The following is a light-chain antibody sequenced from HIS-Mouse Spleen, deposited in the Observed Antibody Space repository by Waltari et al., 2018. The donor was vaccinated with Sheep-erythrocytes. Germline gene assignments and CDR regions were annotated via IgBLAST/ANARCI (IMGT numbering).Light chain of an antibody. J-gene: IGLJ3*02. CDR2: EVR. CDR3: SSYAGSNNWV. Sequence: QSALTQPPSASGSPGQSVTIPCTGTSSDGGGYKYDSWYQQHPGKAPKLMIYEVRNRPSGVPVRFPGSKPGNTPSLTGSGLQAEDEADYYCSSYAGSNNWVFGGGTKLTLL. V-gene: IGLV2-8*01. CDR1: SSDGGGYKY.